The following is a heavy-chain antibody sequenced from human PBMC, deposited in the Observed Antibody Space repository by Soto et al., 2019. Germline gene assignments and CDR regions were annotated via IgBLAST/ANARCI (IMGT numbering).Heavy chain of an antibody. CDR2: ISYDGSNK. CDR1: GFTLSSYG. J-gene: IGHJ4*02. D-gene: IGHD5-12*01. Sequence: QVQLVESGGGGVRPGRPLSLSCAASGFTLSSYGMHWVRQAPGRGRGWVAVISYDGSNKYYANSVKGRFTISRDNSRNTLYLQMNSLRAEDTAVYYCAKDRGPYSGYVLADYWGQGTLVTVSS. V-gene: IGHV3-30*18. CDR3: AKDRGPYSGYVLADY.